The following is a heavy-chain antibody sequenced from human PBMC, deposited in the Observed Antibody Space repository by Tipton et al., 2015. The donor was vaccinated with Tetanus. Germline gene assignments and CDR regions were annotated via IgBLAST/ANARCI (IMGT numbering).Heavy chain of an antibody. V-gene: IGHV4-34*01. CDR1: GGSFSGYY. D-gene: IGHD2-2*01. CDR3: ARGSVVITAAKCLDY. J-gene: IGHJ4*02. CDR2: ISNSGGT. Sequence: TLSLTCAAYGGSFSGYYWSWIRQPPGKGLEWIGEISNSGGTNYNPSLKSRVTMSIDTSKHQFSLNLTSVTAADTAFYYCARGSVVITAAKCLDYWGQGTQVTVSS.